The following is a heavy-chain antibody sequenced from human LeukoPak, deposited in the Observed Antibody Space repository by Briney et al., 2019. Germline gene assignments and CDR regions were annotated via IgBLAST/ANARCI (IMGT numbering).Heavy chain of an antibody. CDR3: ARDPVRYYPGYFDY. J-gene: IGHJ4*02. D-gene: IGHD3-10*01. Sequence: ASVKVSCKASGYTFTSYAMNWVRQAPGQGLEWMGWINTNTGNPTYAQGFTGRFVFSLDTSVSTAYLQISSLTAEDTAVYYCARDPVRYYPGYFDYWGQGTLVTVSS. CDR2: INTNTGNP. CDR1: GYTFTSYA. V-gene: IGHV7-4-1*02.